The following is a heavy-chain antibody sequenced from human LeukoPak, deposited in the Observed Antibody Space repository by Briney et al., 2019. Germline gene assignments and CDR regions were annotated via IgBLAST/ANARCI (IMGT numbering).Heavy chain of an antibody. CDR1: GFTFNIFA. CDR3: ARRQCTSSSCYLDY. D-gene: IGHD2-2*01. V-gene: IGHV3-64*01. J-gene: IGHJ4*02. CDR2: VSADGGST. Sequence: PGGSLRLSCAACGFTFNIFAINWVRQDPGKGLEYVSAVSADGGSTYYANSVKGRFTISRDNCKNMLYLQMGSLRGDDMAVYYCARRQCTSSSCYLDYWGQGTLVTVSS.